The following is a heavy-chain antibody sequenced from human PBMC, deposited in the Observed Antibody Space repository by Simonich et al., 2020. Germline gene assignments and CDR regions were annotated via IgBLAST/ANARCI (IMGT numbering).Heavy chain of an antibody. CDR1: GFTFSSYW. J-gene: IGHJ6*03. Sequence: EVQLVESGGGLVQPGGSLRLSCAASGFTFSSYWMSWVRQAPGKGLEWVANIKQDGSEKYYVDSVKGRFTSSIDNAKNSRFRQMNSLRAEDTAVYYCARDGLGTAYYYYMDVWGKGTTVTVSS. CDR2: IKQDGSEK. D-gene: IGHD7-27*01. CDR3: ARDGLGTAYYYYMDV. V-gene: IGHV3-7*01.